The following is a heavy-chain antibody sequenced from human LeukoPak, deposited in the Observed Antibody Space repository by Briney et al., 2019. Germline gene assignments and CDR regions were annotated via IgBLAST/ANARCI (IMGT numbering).Heavy chain of an antibody. J-gene: IGHJ4*02. CDR3: AKDFTPDGIWDIDY. Sequence: GGSLRLSCVASGFTFSKYTMSWVRQAPGKGLEWVSGIYGGGSGSTFYAESVKGRFTIARDNSKNTLYLQMNSLRDEDTAIYYCAKDFTPDGIWDIDYWGRGTLITVSS. D-gene: IGHD1-20*01. CDR2: IYGGGSGST. V-gene: IGHV3-23*01. CDR1: GFTFSKYT.